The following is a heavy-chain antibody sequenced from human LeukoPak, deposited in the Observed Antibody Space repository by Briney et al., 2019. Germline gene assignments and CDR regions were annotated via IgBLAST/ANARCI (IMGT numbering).Heavy chain of an antibody. CDR3: TRLTPTEGGYVVSAFDI. J-gene: IGHJ3*02. V-gene: IGHV3-73*01. CDR2: IFDKPNNYAT. CDR1: GFXFSGSP. Sequence: PGGSLKLSCAASGFXFSGSPIHWVRQAPGKGLEWVGSIFDKPNNYATAYAASLKGRFTISRDDSKNTAYLQMNSLKTEDTAVYYCTRLTPTEGGYVVSAFDIWGQGTMVTVSS. D-gene: IGHD5-12*01.